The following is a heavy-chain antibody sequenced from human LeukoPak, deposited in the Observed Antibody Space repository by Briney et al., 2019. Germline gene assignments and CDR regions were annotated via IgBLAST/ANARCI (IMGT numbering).Heavy chain of an antibody. CDR3: ARRSYGGAYYFDY. CDR2: IYPGDSDT. CDR1: GFSFTTYW. Sequence: GESLKISCKGSGFSFTTYWIGWVRQVPGKGLEWMGLIYPGDSDTRYSPSFQGQVTISADKSISTAYLQWSSLKASDTAMYYCARRSYGGAYYFDYWGQGTLVILSS. V-gene: IGHV5-51*01. D-gene: IGHD1-26*01. J-gene: IGHJ4*02.